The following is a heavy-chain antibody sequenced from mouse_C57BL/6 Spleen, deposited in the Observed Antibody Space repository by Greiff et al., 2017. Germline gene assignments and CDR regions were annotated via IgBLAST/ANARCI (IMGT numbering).Heavy chain of an antibody. J-gene: IGHJ2*01. D-gene: IGHD4-1*01. V-gene: IGHV1-64*01. CDR3: AGTGTYYFDY. CDR2: IHPNSGST. CDR1: GYTFTSYW. Sequence: QVHVKQPGAELVKPGASVKLSCKASGYTFTSYWMHWVKQRPGQGLEWIGMIHPNSGSTNYNEKFKSKATLTVDKSSSTAYMQLSSLTSEDSAVYYCAGTGTYYFDYWGQGTTLTVSS.